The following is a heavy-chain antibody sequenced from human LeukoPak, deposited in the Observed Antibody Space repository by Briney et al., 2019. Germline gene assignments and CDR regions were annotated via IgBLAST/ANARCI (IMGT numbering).Heavy chain of an antibody. Sequence: GGSLRLSCPASGFTFSSYAMHWVRQAPGKGLEYVSAISSNGGSTYYADSVKGRFTISRDNSKNTLYLQMSSLRPEDTAVYYCLKDLRDIAVAATPDYWGQGTLVTVSS. CDR2: ISSNGGST. V-gene: IGHV3-64D*06. CDR3: LKDLRDIAVAATPDY. CDR1: GFTFSSYA. D-gene: IGHD6-13*01. J-gene: IGHJ4*02.